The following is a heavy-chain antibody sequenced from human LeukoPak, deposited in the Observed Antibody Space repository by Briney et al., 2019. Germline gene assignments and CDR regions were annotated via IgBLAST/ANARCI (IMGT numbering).Heavy chain of an antibody. Sequence: PSETLSLTCAVYGGSFSGSYWSWIRQPPGKGLEWIGEINDSENTNYNPSLKSRVTISIDTSKNQFSLKLSSVTAADTAVYYCARASVTYYYYYYMDVWGKGTTVTVSS. D-gene: IGHD4-11*01. J-gene: IGHJ6*03. CDR3: ARASVTYYYYYYMDV. V-gene: IGHV4-34*01. CDR2: INDSENT. CDR1: GGSFSGSY.